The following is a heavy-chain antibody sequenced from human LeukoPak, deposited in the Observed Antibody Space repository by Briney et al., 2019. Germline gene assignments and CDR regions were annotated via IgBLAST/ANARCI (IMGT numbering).Heavy chain of an antibody. CDR3: ARDQYDTWSRRGNFDS. V-gene: IGHV3-7*03. J-gene: IGHJ4*02. D-gene: IGHD3-3*01. CDR2: IKLDGSEK. CDR1: GFTFGKYW. Sequence: GGSLRLSCVASGFTFGKYWMSWVRQAPGKGLEWVANIKLDGSEKNYVDSVKGRFTISRDNTKNSLYLEMNSLRVEDTAVFYCARDQYDTWSRRGNFDSWGQGTLVIVSS.